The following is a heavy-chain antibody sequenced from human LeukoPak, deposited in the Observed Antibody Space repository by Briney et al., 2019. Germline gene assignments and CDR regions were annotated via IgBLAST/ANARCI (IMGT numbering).Heavy chain of an antibody. J-gene: IGHJ3*02. Sequence: AGGSLRLSCAASGFTFSSYGMHWVRQAPGKGLEWVAFIWYDGSNKYYADSVKGRFTISRDNSKNTLYLQMNSLRAEDTAVYYCAKDSFEVGASPDAFDIWGQGTMVTVSS. V-gene: IGHV3-30*02. CDR1: GFTFSSYG. D-gene: IGHD1-26*01. CDR2: IWYDGSNK. CDR3: AKDSFEVGASPDAFDI.